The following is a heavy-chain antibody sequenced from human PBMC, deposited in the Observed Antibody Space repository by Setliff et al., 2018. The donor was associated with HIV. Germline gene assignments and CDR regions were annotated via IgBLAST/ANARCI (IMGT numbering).Heavy chain of an antibody. Sequence: SETLSLTCAVYGGSFSGNYWTWIRQPPGKGLEWIGEINYRGTTNDNPSLRSRVTISVDTSRNQFSLKLSSVTAADTALYYCARGQHSSTWYDYPYYFDYWGQGTLVTVSS. V-gene: IGHV4-34*01. CDR1: GGSFSGNY. J-gene: IGHJ4*02. D-gene: IGHD6-13*01. CDR2: INYRGTT. CDR3: ARGQHSSTWYDYPYYFDY.